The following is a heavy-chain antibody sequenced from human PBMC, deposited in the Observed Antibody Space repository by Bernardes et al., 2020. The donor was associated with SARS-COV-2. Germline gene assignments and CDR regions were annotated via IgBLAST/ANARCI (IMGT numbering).Heavy chain of an antibody. Sequence: GGPLRLSCAASGFTLDTFAMSWVRQVPGKGLEWVSGVSGSCDTYYADSVKGRFTISRDNSKNILFLQMNDLRAEDTAVYYCAKDYCGGDCDFFDYWGQGTVVTVSS. J-gene: IGHJ4*02. D-gene: IGHD2-21*02. V-gene: IGHV3-23*01. CDR1: GFTLDTFA. CDR2: VSGSCDT. CDR3: AKDYCGGDCDFFDY.